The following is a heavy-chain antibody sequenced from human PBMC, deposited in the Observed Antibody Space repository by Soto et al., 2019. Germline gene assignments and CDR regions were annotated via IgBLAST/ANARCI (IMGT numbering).Heavy chain of an antibody. CDR3: ACGYYESSDYFMSSPIFDY. V-gene: IGHV4-30-4*01. CDR2: VSCYRGAS. Sequence: PSETLSLTCTVSGGSVDRGDHYWTWIRQPPGMGLEWIAYVSCYRGASYYNPSLKSRRTISLCTPKNQCTLKLPSVTAADTAVSYCACGYYESSDYFMSSPIFDYWGQGSLVTVSS. J-gene: IGHJ4*02. CDR1: GGSVDRGDHY. D-gene: IGHD3-22*01.